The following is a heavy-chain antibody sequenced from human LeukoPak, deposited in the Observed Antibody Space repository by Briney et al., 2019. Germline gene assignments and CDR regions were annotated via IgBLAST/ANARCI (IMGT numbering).Heavy chain of an antibody. V-gene: IGHV4-31*03. Sequence: SETLSLTCTVSGGSISSGGYYWSWLRQHPGKGLEWIGYVYYSGSTYYNPSLKSRVTISVDTSKNQFSLKLSSVTAADTAVYYCARSDKYYYYGMDVWGQGTTVTVSS. CDR1: GGSISSGGYY. CDR3: ARSDKYYYYGMDV. CDR2: VYYSGST. D-gene: IGHD3-9*01. J-gene: IGHJ6*02.